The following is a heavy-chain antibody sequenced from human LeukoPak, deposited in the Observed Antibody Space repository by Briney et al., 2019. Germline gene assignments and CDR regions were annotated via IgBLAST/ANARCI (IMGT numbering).Heavy chain of an antibody. Sequence: PSETLSLTCTVSGGSISSSSYYSGWIRQPPGEGLEWIGSIYYSGSTYYNPSLKIRVTIYVDTSKNQFSLKLSSVTAADTAVYYCGGRGYSSAGNWWFDPWGQGTLVTVSS. CDR3: GGRGYSSAGNWWFDP. CDR2: IYYSGST. J-gene: IGHJ5*02. CDR1: GGSISSSSYY. D-gene: IGHD6-19*01. V-gene: IGHV4-39*01.